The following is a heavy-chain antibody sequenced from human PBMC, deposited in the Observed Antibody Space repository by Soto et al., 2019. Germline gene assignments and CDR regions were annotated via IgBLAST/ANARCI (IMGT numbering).Heavy chain of an antibody. CDR1: GFTFSRYW. CDR2: IKQDGSEK. V-gene: IGHV3-7*05. J-gene: IGHJ3*02. Sequence: GGSLRLSCAASGFTFSRYWMSWVRQAPGKGLEWVANIKQDGSEKYYVDSVRGRFTISRDNAKNSLYLQMNSLRAEDTAVYYCSSLGRWLVPADIWGQGTMVTVS. D-gene: IGHD6-19*01. CDR3: SSLGRWLVPADI.